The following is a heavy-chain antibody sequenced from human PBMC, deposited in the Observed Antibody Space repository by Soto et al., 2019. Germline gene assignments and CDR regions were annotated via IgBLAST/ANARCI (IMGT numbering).Heavy chain of an antibody. CDR1: GFTFSSYA. D-gene: IGHD3-10*01. CDR3: ARKFYGSGSSTIPSPFDY. J-gene: IGHJ4*02. CDR2: ISYDGINE. Sequence: QVQLVESGGGVVQPGRSLRLSCAASGFTFSSYAMHWVRQAPGKGLEWVAVISYDGINEYYTDSVKGRFTISRDNSKNPLYLQMNSLSAEDKAVYYCARKFYGSGSSTIPSPFDYWGQGTLVTVSS. V-gene: IGHV3-30-3*01.